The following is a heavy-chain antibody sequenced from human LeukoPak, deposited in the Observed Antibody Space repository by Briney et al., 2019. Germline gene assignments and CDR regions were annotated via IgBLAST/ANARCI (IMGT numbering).Heavy chain of an antibody. Sequence: SETLSLTCTVSGGSISSYYWSWIRQPPGKGLEWIGYIYYSGSTNYNPSLKSRVTISVDTSKNQFSLKLSSVTAADTAVYYCARLIPSPTQDAFDIWGQGTMVTVSS. CDR2: IYYSGST. D-gene: IGHD2-2*02. J-gene: IGHJ3*02. V-gene: IGHV4-59*08. CDR1: GGSISSYY. CDR3: ARLIPSPTQDAFDI.